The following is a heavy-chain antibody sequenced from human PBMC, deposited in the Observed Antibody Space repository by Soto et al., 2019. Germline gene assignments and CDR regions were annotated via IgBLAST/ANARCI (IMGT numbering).Heavy chain of an antibody. CDR2: ISAYNGNT. CDR1: GYTFTSYG. CDR3: ARVVPTVTTGGPDY. D-gene: IGHD4-17*01. V-gene: IGHV1-18*01. J-gene: IGHJ4*02. Sequence: QVQLVQSGVEVEKPGASMKVSCKASGYTFTSYGVSWVRQAPGQGLEWMGWISAYNGNTNYAQKFQGRVTMTTDTSTSTAYMELRSLRSDDTAVYYCARVVPTVTTGGPDYWGQGTLVTVSS.